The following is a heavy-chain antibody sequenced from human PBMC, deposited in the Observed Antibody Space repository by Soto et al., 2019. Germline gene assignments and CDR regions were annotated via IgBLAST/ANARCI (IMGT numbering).Heavy chain of an antibody. CDR3: ARYSSYNWFDP. CDR1: GGSISSGGYY. Sequence: SETLSLTGTVSGGSISSGGYYWSWIRQHPGKGLEWIGYIYYSGSTYYNPSLKSRVTISVDTSKNQFSLKLSSVTAADTAVYYCARYSSYNWFDPWGQGTLVTVSS. D-gene: IGHD4-4*01. CDR2: IYYSGST. V-gene: IGHV4-31*03. J-gene: IGHJ5*02.